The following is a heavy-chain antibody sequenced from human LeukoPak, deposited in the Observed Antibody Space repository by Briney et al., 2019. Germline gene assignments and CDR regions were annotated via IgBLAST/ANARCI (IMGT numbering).Heavy chain of an antibody. CDR1: GFSFKSYA. D-gene: IGHD3-22*01. CDR3: ARDPAGDYDSSGYPYYYYYGMDV. V-gene: IGHV3-7*01. Sequence: GGSLRLSCAASGFSFKSYAISWVRQAPGKGLEWVANIKQDGSEKYYVDSVKGRFTISRDNAKNSLYLQMNSLRDDDTAVYYCARDPAGDYDSSGYPYYYYYGMDVWGQGTTVTVSS. J-gene: IGHJ6*02. CDR2: IKQDGSEK.